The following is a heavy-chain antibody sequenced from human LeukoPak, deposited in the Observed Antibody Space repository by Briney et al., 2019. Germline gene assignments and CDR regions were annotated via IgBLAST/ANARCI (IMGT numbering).Heavy chain of an antibody. CDR1: GFSFSIFA. J-gene: IGHJ4*02. Sequence: GGSLRLSCAASGFSFSIFAMHWVRQAPGKRLEYVSAITSNGGSTYYADSVKGRFTISRDNSKNTLYLQMGSLRPEDMAVYYCVRWGYYSNYDYWGRGTLVTVSS. CDR2: ITSNGGST. D-gene: IGHD4-11*01. V-gene: IGHV3-64*02. CDR3: VRWGYYSNYDY.